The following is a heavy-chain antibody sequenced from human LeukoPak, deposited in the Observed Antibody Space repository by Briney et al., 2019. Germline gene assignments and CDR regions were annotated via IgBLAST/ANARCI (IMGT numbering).Heavy chain of an antibody. Sequence: PSDTLSLTCSVSGGSISSSTYYWGWIRQPPGKGLERIVSIYDSGSTYYNPSLKSRVTISVDTSKNQFSLQLSSVTAADTAVYYCARQAYSSNLGWFDPWGQGTLVTVSS. CDR2: IYDSGST. CDR1: GGSISSSTYY. D-gene: IGHD6-13*01. V-gene: IGHV4-39*01. J-gene: IGHJ5*02. CDR3: ARQAYSSNLGWFDP.